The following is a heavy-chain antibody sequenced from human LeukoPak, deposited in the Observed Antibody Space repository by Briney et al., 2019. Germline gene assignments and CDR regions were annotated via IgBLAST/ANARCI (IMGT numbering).Heavy chain of an antibody. Sequence: GASVKVSCKASGYTFTSYGISWVRQAPGQRLEWMGWIHTDNGDAKYSHYFLGRVTITRDTSANTAYMELSSLRSEDTAVYYCARDRVVGLAPFDPWGQGTLVTVSS. CDR2: IHTDNGDA. V-gene: IGHV1-3*04. J-gene: IGHJ5*02. CDR1: GYTFTSYG. D-gene: IGHD2-15*01. CDR3: ARDRVVGLAPFDP.